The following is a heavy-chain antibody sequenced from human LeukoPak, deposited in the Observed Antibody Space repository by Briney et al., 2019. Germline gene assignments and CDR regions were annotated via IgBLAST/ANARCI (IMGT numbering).Heavy chain of an antibody. D-gene: IGHD3-3*01. J-gene: IGHJ4*02. CDR3: ARGGSYDYWTGYRTDY. CDR2: ISYDESNI. Sequence: GGSLRLSCAASGFTFSRYSMHWVRQAPGKGLEWVAVISYDESNIYYAASVKGRFSISRDNSKNTLFLQMNSLRAEDTAVYFCARGGSYDYWTGYRTDYWGQGTLVTVSS. V-gene: IGHV3-30*04. CDR1: GFTFSRYS.